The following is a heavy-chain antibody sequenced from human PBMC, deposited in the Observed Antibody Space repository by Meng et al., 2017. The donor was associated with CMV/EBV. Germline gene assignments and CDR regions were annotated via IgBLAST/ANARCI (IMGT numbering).Heavy chain of an antibody. CDR3: ARVGEGYDFWSGYYTGNWFDP. V-gene: IGHV4-38-2*02. D-gene: IGHD3-3*01. Sequence: GSLRLSCTVSGYSISSGYYWGWIRQPPGKGLEWIGSIYHSGSTYYNPSLKSRVTISVDTSKNQFSLKLSSVTAADMAVYYCARVGEGYDFWSGYYTGNWFDPWGQGTLVTVSS. CDR1: GYSISSGYY. CDR2: IYHSGST. J-gene: IGHJ5*02.